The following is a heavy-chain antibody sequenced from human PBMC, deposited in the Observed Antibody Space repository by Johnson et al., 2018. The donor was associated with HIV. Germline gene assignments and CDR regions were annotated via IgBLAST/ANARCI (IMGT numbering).Heavy chain of an antibody. V-gene: IGHV3-49*04. CDR1: GFTFSSYD. J-gene: IGHJ3*02. CDR3: LIRDAFDI. CDR2: IKSETDGGTT. Sequence: EMQLVESGGGFVQPGGSLRLSCAASGFTFSSYDMHWVRQATGKGLEWVGRIKSETDGGTTEYAASVKGRFTISRDDSKSIAYLQMNSLKTEDTAVYYCLIRDAFDIWGQGTMVTVSS. D-gene: IGHD2-8*01.